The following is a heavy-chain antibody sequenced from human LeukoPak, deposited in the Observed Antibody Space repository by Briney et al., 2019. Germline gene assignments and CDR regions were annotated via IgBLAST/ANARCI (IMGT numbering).Heavy chain of an antibody. CDR2: INPSGGST. V-gene: IGHV1-46*01. Sequence: ASVKVSCKASGYTFTSYYIHWVRQAPGQGLGWMGIINPSGGSTSYAQKFQGRVTMTRDTSTSTVYMELSSLRSEDTAVYYCARGGITMVRPLSNWGQGTLVTVSS. D-gene: IGHD3-10*01. CDR3: ARGGITMVRPLSN. CDR1: GYTFTSYY. J-gene: IGHJ4*02.